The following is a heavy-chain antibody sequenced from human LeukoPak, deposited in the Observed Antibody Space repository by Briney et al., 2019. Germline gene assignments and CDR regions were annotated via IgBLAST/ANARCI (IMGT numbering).Heavy chain of an antibody. CDR1: GFTFSAYW. V-gene: IGHV3-74*01. CDR2: INNDGTAT. Sequence: SGGSLRLSCAASGFTFSAYWMHWVRQVPGKGLVWVSRINNDGTATFFADSVKGRFTISRDNTKNSLYLQMSSLRAEDTAVYYCARAMTWGQGTLVSVSS. J-gene: IGHJ5*02. CDR3: ARAMT.